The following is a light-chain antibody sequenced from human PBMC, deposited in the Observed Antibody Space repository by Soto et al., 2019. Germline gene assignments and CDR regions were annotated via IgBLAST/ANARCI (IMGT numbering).Light chain of an antibody. Sequence: QSVLTQPASVSGSPGQSITISCTGTSSDVGGYNYVSWYQLHPGKAPKLMIFDVSIRPSGISHRFSGSKSDNTASLTISGLRAEDEAHYHCCSYAGSRTFVFGGGTQLTVL. CDR1: SSDVGGYNY. CDR2: DVS. J-gene: IGLJ3*02. V-gene: IGLV2-23*02. CDR3: CSYAGSRTFV.